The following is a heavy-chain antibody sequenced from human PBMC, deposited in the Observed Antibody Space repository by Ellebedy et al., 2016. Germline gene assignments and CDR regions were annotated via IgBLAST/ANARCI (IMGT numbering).Heavy chain of an antibody. CDR1: GFTLTNAW. D-gene: IGHD6-6*01. V-gene: IGHV3-15*07. CDR3: VTEVSGAFHI. Sequence: GESLKISCSASGFTLTNAWMNWVRPAPEMGLEWVGLIKSKTDGGDVDYDSPVKGRFTISRDDSKNTFYLHISSLRTDDTAVYYFVTEVSGAFHIWGLGTMVTVSS. CDR2: IKSKTDGGDV. J-gene: IGHJ3*02.